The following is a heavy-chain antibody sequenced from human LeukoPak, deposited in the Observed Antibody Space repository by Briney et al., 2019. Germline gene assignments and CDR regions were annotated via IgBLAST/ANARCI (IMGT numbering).Heavy chain of an antibody. D-gene: IGHD3-22*01. CDR1: GYTFTGYY. CDR2: INPNSGGT. V-gene: IGHV1-2*02. J-gene: IGHJ3*02. CDR3: ARGPGYYDSSGLYDAFDI. Sequence: GASVKVSCKASGYTFTGYYMHWVRQAPGQGLEWMGWINPNSGGTNYAQKFQGRVTMTRNTSISTAYMELSSLRSEDTAVYYCARGPGYYDSSGLYDAFDIWGQGTMVTVSS.